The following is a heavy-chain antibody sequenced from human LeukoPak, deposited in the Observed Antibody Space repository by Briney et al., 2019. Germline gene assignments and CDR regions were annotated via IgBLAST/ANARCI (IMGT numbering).Heavy chain of an antibody. CDR2: ISSSSSYI. J-gene: IGHJ3*02. D-gene: IGHD1-26*01. Sequence: AGGSLRLSCAASGFTFSSYSMNWVRQAPGKGLEWVSSISSSSSYIYYADSVKGRFTISRDNAKNSLYLQMNSLRAEDTAVYYCAREVVGSHDAFGIWGQGTMVTVSS. CDR1: GFTFSSYS. V-gene: IGHV3-21*01. CDR3: AREVVGSHDAFGI.